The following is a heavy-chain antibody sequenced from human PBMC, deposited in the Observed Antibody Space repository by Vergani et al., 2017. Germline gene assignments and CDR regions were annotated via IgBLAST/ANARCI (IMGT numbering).Heavy chain of an antibody. CDR1: GYTFNTYA. D-gene: IGHD1-26*01. CDR3: AREGSPHSI. V-gene: IGHV7-4-1*02. Sequence: QVLVVQSGSEFKKPGASLKVSCKTSGYTFNTYAICWVRQAPGQGLEWMGWINTNNGDPTYDQDFTGRFIFSLDTSASTAYLEINNLKPEDTAFYYCAREGSPHSIWGQGTLVTVSS. J-gene: IGHJ4*03. CDR2: INTNNGDP.